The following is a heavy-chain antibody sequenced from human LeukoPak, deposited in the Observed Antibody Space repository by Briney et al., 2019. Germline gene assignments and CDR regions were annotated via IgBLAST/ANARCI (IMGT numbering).Heavy chain of an antibody. Sequence: SETLSLTCTVSGGSISSYYWSWIRQPAGKGLEWIGRIYTSGSTNYNPSLKSRVTISVDTSKNQFSLKLSSVTAADTAVYYCARYFDWLSYKYYFDYWGQGTLVTVSS. CDR2: IYTSGST. V-gene: IGHV4-4*07. CDR3: ARYFDWLSYKYYFDY. D-gene: IGHD3-9*01. CDR1: GGSISSYY. J-gene: IGHJ4*02.